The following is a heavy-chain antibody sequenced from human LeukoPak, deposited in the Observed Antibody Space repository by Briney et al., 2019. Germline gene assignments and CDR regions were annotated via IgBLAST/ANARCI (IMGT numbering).Heavy chain of an antibody. Sequence: GGSLRLSCAASGFTFNTYGMSWVCQAPGKGLEWVSSISASGDTTDYADSVKGRFTISRDNSKNTLYLQMNSLRAEDTAVYYCAKDRLDTAMVGEIGYWGQGTLVTVSS. D-gene: IGHD5-18*01. CDR3: AKDRLDTAMVGEIGY. CDR1: GFTFNTYG. J-gene: IGHJ4*02. V-gene: IGHV3-23*01. CDR2: ISASGDTT.